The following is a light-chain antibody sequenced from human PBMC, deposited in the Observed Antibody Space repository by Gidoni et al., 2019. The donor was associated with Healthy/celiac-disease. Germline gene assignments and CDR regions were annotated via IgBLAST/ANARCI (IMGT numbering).Light chain of an antibody. CDR3: QQSYSTPFT. CDR2: AAS. Sequence: DTQMTQSPSSLSASVGDRVTLTCRASQSISSYLNWYQQKPGKAPKLLIYAASSLQSGVPSRFSGSGSGTDFTLTISSLQPEDFATYDCQQSYSTPFTFGQGTRLEIK. J-gene: IGKJ5*01. CDR1: QSISSY. V-gene: IGKV1-39*01.